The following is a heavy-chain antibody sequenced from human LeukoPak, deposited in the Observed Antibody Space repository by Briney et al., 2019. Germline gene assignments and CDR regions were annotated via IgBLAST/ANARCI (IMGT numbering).Heavy chain of an antibody. D-gene: IGHD6-13*01. CDR1: DDSITMYY. V-gene: IGHV4-59*01. Sequence: SETLSLTCTVSDDSITMYYWTWIRQPPGKGLEWIGYVDHTGSTKFNPSLNGRVSISRDTSKNQFSLKLRSVTAADTAVYYCARISSSNWYNERGAFDVWGQGTMVTVSS. CDR3: ARISSSNWYNERGAFDV. CDR2: VDHTGST. J-gene: IGHJ3*01.